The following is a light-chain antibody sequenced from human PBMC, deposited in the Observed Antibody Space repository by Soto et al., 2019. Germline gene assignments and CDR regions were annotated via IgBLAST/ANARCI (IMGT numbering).Light chain of an antibody. Sequence: QSVLTQPPSVSAAPGQKVTISCSGSSSNIGSNYVSWYQQLPGSAPKLLIYDNNERPSAIPVRFSGSKSGTSATLDITGLQTGDEDDYYCGTWDSSMRGGVFGGGTKLTVL. J-gene: IGLJ2*01. CDR3: GTWDSSMRGGV. CDR2: DNN. V-gene: IGLV1-51*01. CDR1: SSNIGSNY.